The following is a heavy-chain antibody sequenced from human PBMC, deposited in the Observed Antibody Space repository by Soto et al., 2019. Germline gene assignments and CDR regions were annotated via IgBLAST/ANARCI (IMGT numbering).Heavy chain of an antibody. D-gene: IGHD3-3*01. Sequence: QVHLVESGGGMVQPGRSLRLSCAASGFTFSSYDMHWVRQAPGKGLEWVAVIPYDGSNEYYADSVKGRFTISRDLTKNTLYLQMNSLRTEDTAVYYCAKGGNGSGNLLVYWGQGTLVTVSS. CDR1: GFTFSSYD. V-gene: IGHV3-30*18. CDR2: IPYDGSNE. CDR3: AKGGNGSGNLLVY. J-gene: IGHJ4*02.